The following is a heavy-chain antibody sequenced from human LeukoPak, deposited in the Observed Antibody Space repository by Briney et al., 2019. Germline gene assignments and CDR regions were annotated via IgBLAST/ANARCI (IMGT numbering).Heavy chain of an antibody. J-gene: IGHJ4*02. Sequence: GGSLRLSCAASGFGVSRYAMSWVRQVPGKGLAWVSSITNNNGKTYYADSVKGRFSISRDESENTVYLQMNSLRVEDTAIYFCAKDHPSSGWPTFEYWGQGTRVTVSP. D-gene: IGHD6-19*01. CDR3: AKDHPSSGWPTFEY. CDR2: ITNNNGKT. CDR1: GFGVSRYA. V-gene: IGHV3-23*01.